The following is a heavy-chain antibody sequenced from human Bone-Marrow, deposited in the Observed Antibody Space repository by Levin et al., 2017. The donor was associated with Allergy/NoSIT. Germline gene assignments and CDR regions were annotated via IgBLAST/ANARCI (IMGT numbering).Heavy chain of an antibody. D-gene: IGHD3-16*02. Sequence: ASVKVSCKASGGSFRNYALSWVRQAPGHGLEWMGGIIPFFGTAKYAQKFRGRVTITADEKTSTGYMELSSLRAEDTAVYYCATSCGPSCPQFDFWGQGTLVTVSS. CDR3: ATSCGPSCPQFDF. CDR1: GGSFRNYA. CDR2: IIPFFGTA. J-gene: IGHJ4*02. V-gene: IGHV1-69*13.